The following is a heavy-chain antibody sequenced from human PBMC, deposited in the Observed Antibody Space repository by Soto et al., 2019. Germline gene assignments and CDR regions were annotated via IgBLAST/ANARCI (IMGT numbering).Heavy chain of an antibody. CDR1: GYTFTNYG. D-gene: IGHD6-13*01. CDR2: INTYHGNT. CDR3: ARSPGYSASWGYFYYGMKI. Sequence: QVQLVQSGAELKKPGASVKVSCKASGYTFTNYGISWVRQAPGQGLEWMGWINTYHGNTKYAQKLQGRVTMTKDTSTSTAYMELTSLRSADTAVYYCARSPGYSASWGYFYYGMKIWCQGTTVIVSS. V-gene: IGHV1-18*01. J-gene: IGHJ6*02.